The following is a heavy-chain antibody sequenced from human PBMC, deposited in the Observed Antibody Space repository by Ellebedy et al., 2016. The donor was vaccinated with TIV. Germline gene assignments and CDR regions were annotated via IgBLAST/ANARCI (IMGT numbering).Heavy chain of an antibody. CDR3: ARDQREHYYGSGRDFGNAFDI. J-gene: IGHJ3*02. D-gene: IGHD3-10*01. V-gene: IGHV4-59*01. Sequence: MPSETLSLTCTVSGGSISSYYWSWIRQPPGKGLEWIGYIYYSGSTNYNPSLKSRVTISVDTSKNQFSLKLSSVTAADTAVYYCARDQREHYYGSGRDFGNAFDIWGQGTMVTVSS. CDR2: IYYSGST. CDR1: GGSISSYY.